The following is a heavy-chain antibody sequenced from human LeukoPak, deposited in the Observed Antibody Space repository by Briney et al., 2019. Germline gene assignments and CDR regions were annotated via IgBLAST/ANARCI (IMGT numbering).Heavy chain of an antibody. V-gene: IGHV3-30-3*01. CDR3: ARDFGDVLLWFGELQPPDY. CDR1: GFTFSSYA. Sequence: SGGSLRLSCAASGFTFSSYAMHWFRQAPGKGLEWVAVISYDGSNKYYADSVKGRFTISRDNSKNTLYLQMNSLRAEDTAVYYCARDFGDVLLWFGELQPPDYWGQGTLVTVSS. CDR2: ISYDGSNK. J-gene: IGHJ4*02. D-gene: IGHD3-10*01.